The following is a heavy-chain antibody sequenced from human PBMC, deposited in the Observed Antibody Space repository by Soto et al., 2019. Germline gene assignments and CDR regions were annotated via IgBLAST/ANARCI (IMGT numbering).Heavy chain of an antibody. Sequence: QITLKESGPTLVKPTQTLTLTCTFSGFSLSTSGVGVGWIRQPPGKALEWLALIYWDNNKHFSPSLKSRLTIPKDTSKNQVVLRMTNMDPVDTATYYCTHRTGFGEFLRWGQGTLVTVSS. J-gene: IGHJ4*02. V-gene: IGHV2-5*02. CDR1: GFSLSTSGVG. D-gene: IGHD3-10*01. CDR3: THRTGFGEFLR. CDR2: IYWDNNK.